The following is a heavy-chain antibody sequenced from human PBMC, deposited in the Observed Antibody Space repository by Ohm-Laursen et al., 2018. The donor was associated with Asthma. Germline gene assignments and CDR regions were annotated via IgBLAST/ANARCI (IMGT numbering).Heavy chain of an antibody. V-gene: IGHV3-23*01. CDR3: ARDRSGGSSVNYYGMDV. Sequence: SLRLSCAASGFTFSSYAMSWVRQAPGKGLEWVSAISGSGGSTYYADSVKGRFTISRDNSKNTLYLQMNSLRAEDTAVYYCARDRSGGSSVNYYGMDVWGQGTTVTVSS. J-gene: IGHJ6*02. D-gene: IGHD2-15*01. CDR2: ISGSGGST. CDR1: GFTFSSYA.